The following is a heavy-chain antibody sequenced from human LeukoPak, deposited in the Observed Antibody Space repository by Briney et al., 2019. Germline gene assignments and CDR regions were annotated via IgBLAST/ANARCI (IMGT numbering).Heavy chain of an antibody. V-gene: IGHV3-21*01. CDR1: SFSFDTFI. CDR2: ISGDTSYI. CDR3: ARDPGRDDYNSYYFDY. D-gene: IGHD5-24*01. J-gene: IGHJ4*02. Sequence: GGSLTLSCAASSFSFDTFIMSWVRQAPGRGLEWVSSISGDTSYIYYADSVKGRFTISRDNAKNSVYLQMNSLRAEDTAVYYCARDPGRDDYNSYYFDYWGQGTLVTVSS.